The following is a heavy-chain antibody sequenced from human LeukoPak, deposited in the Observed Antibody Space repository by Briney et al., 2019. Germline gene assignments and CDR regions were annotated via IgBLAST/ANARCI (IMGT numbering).Heavy chain of an antibody. Sequence: GGSLRLSCAASGFTFSSYAMHWVRQAPGKGLEWVSAISGSGGSTYYADSVKGRFTISRDNSKNTLYLQMNSLRAEDTAVYYCAKDRYGSGSYGWFDPWGQGTLVTVSS. CDR2: ISGSGGST. V-gene: IGHV3-23*01. J-gene: IGHJ5*02. CDR3: AKDRYGSGSYGWFDP. D-gene: IGHD3-10*01. CDR1: GFTFSSYA.